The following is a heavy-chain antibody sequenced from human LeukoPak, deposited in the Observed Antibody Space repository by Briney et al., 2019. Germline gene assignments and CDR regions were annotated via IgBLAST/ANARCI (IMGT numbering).Heavy chain of an antibody. CDR1: GGSLSGYY. V-gene: IGHV4-34*01. CDR2: INHSGST. D-gene: IGHD3-9*01. CDR3: AANRYYDILTGYHYFDY. J-gene: IGHJ4*02. Sequence: SETLSLTCAVYGGSLSGYYWSWIRQPPGKGLEWIGEINHSGSTNYNPSLKSRVTISVDTSKNQFSLKLSSVTAADTAVYYCAANRYYDILTGYHYFDYWGQGTLVTVSS.